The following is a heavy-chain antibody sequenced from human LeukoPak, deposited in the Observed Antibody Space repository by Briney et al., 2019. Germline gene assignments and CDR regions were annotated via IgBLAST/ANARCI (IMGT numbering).Heavy chain of an antibody. CDR3: AKANSSSWYAFRPFDY. D-gene: IGHD6-13*01. V-gene: IGHV3-48*03. J-gene: IGHJ4*02. CDR2: ISSSGSTI. Sequence: GGSLRLSCAASGFTFSSYELNWVRQAPGKGLEWVSYISSSGSTIYYADSVKGRFTISRDNAKNSLYLQMNSLRAEDMALYYCAKANSSSWYAFRPFDYWGQGTLVTVSS. CDR1: GFTFSSYE.